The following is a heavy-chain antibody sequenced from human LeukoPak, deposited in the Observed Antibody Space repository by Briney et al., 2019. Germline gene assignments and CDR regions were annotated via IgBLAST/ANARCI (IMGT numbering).Heavy chain of an antibody. V-gene: IGHV1-24*01. J-gene: IGHJ4*02. CDR1: GYTLTELS. CDR3: ATYRNPNPTHYYGSGRQYYFDY. D-gene: IGHD3-10*01. CDR2: FDPEDGET. Sequence: ASVKVSCKVSGYTLTELSMHWVRQAPGKGLEWMGGFDPEDGETIYAQKFQGRVTMTEDTSTDTAYMELSSLRSEDTAVYYCATYRNPNPTHYYGSGRQYYFDYWGQGTLVTVSS.